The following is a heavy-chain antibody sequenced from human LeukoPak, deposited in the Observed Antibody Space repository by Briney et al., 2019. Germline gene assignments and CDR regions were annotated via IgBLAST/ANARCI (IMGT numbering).Heavy chain of an antibody. CDR2: ISYDGSNK. CDR3: ARVEKDNSTWLEAFDI. J-gene: IGHJ3*02. CDR1: GFTFSSYA. V-gene: IGHV3-30-3*01. D-gene: IGHD6-13*01. Sequence: PGRSLRLSCAASGFTFSSYAMHWVRQAPGKGLEWVAVISYDGSNKYYADSVKGRFTISRDNSKNTLYLQMNSLRAEDTAVYYCARVEKDNSTWLEAFDIWGQGTMVTVSS.